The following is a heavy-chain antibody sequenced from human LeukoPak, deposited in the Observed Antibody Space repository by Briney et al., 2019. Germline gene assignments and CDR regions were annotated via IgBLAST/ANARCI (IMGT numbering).Heavy chain of an antibody. CDR2: INPSGGST. CDR3: ARVISDCADVNCFKGYFDY. Sequence: GASVKVSCKASGYTFTSYYMHWVRQAPGQGLEWMGIINPSGGSTSYAQKFQGRVTFTRDTSANIAYMELSSLGSEDTAVYYCARVISDCADVNCFKGYFDYWGQGTPVTVSS. D-gene: IGHD5/OR15-5a*01. J-gene: IGHJ4*01. CDR1: GYTFTSYY. V-gene: IGHV1-46*01.